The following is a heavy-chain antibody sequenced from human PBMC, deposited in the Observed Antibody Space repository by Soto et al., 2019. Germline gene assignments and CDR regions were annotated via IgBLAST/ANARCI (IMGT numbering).Heavy chain of an antibody. CDR2: ISSGSSVI. CDR3: ARGGRGYTKDDTFDI. J-gene: IGHJ3*02. Sequence: EVQLVESGGGLVKPGESLRLSCVASDSTFRSYSMNWVRQAPGRGLEWVSFISSGSSVIFYADSMKGRFTISRDNAKNSLYLQMNSLRAEDTAVYYCARGGRGYTKDDTFDIWGQGTMVTVSS. V-gene: IGHV3-21*01. D-gene: IGHD2-2*02. CDR1: DSTFRSYS.